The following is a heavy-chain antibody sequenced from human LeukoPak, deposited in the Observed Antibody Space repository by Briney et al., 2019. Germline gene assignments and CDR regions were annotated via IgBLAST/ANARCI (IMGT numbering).Heavy chain of an antibody. CDR2: IKEDGSAK. J-gene: IGHJ4*02. V-gene: IGHV3-7*02. D-gene: IGHD5-18*01. CDR3: ARVVDTHFDY. CDR1: GFTFSRYW. Sequence: GGSLRFSCTASGFTFSRYWMTWVRQAPGKGLEWVANIKEDGSAKYYVDSMKGRFTISRDNAKNTLYLQMNSLRAEDTAVYYCARVVDTHFDYWGQGTLVTVSS.